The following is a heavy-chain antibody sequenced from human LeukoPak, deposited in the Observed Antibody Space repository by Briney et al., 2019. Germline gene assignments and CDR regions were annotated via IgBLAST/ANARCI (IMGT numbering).Heavy chain of an antibody. D-gene: IGHD5-12*01. CDR1: GGTFSSYA. CDR2: IIPIFGTA. CDR3: ARGGYSGYDRNYYYYMDV. Sequence: GASVKVSCKASGGTFSSYAISWVRQAPGQGLKWMGGIIPIFGTANYAQKFQGRVTITADKSTSTAYMELSSLRSEDTAVYYCARGGYSGYDRNYYYYMDVWGKGTTVTVSS. V-gene: IGHV1-69*06. J-gene: IGHJ6*03.